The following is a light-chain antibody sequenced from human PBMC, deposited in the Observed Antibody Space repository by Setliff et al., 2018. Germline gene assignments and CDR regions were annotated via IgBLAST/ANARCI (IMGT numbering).Light chain of an antibody. CDR2: DVN. Sequence: QSVLAQPASVSGSPGQSITISCTGTASDVGAYNYVSWYQQYPNKAPELMIYDVNNRPSGLSNRFSGSKSGNTASLTISGLQAEDEADYYCSSYTATGTVAFGGGTKVTVL. CDR1: ASDVGAYNY. CDR3: SSYTATGTVA. J-gene: IGLJ2*01. V-gene: IGLV2-14*01.